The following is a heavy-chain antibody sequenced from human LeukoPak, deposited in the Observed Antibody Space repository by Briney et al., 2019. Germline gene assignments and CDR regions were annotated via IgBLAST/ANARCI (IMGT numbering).Heavy chain of an antibody. CDR3: ARAPPPYSSSWYYSDY. V-gene: IGHV3-33*08. D-gene: IGHD6-13*01. CDR2: IWYDGSNK. J-gene: IGHJ4*02. Sequence: GGSLRLSCAASGFTFSSYGMHWVRQAPGKGLEWVAVIWYDGSNKYYADSVKGRFTISRDNSKNTLYLQMNSLRAEDTAVYYCARAPPPYSSSWYYSDYWGQGTLVTVSS. CDR1: GFTFSSYG.